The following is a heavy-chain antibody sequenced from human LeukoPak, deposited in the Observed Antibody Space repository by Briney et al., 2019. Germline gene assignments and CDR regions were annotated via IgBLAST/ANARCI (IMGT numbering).Heavy chain of an antibody. V-gene: IGHV3-64*01. D-gene: IGHD5-24*01. J-gene: IGHJ3*02. CDR2: ISSNGGST. Sequence: SGGSLRLSCAASGFTFSSYAMHWVRQAPGKGLEYVSAISSNGGSTYYANSVKGRFTISRDNSKNTLYLQMGSLRAEDMAVYYCARETEMATIGGAFDIWGQGTMVTVSS. CDR1: GFTFSSYA. CDR3: ARETEMATIGGAFDI.